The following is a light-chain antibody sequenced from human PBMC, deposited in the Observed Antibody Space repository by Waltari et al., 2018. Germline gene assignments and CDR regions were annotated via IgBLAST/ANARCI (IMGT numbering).Light chain of an antibody. CDR3: SSYTSSSTWV. V-gene: IGLV2-14*01. CDR2: EVS. J-gene: IGLJ3*02. Sequence: QSALTQPASVSGSPGQSITISCTGTSSDVGGYNYVSWYQQQPGKAPKLMIYEVSNRPSGVANRFSGSMSGHTASLTISGLQAEDEAAYYCSSYTSSSTWVFGGGTKLTVL. CDR1: SSDVGGYNY.